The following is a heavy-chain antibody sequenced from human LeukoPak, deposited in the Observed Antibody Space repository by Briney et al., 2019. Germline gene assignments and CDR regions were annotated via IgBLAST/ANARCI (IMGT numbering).Heavy chain of an antibody. Sequence: SETLSLTCTVSGGSLSSYFWSWIRQPPGKGLEWIAYIYYSGSTNYNPSLTSRVTISVDTSKNQFSLKLSSVTAADTAVYYCARQPSSWFTSFDSWGQGTLVTVS. D-gene: IGHD6-13*01. V-gene: IGHV4-59*01. CDR2: IYYSGST. CDR3: ARQPSSWFTSFDS. CDR1: GGSLSSYF. J-gene: IGHJ4*02.